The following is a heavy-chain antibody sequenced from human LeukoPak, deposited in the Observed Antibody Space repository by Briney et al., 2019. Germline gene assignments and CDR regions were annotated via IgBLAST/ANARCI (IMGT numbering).Heavy chain of an antibody. J-gene: IGHJ6*03. D-gene: IGHD5-24*01. V-gene: IGHV1-18*01. CDR2: ISAYNGNT. CDR1: GYTFTSYG. Sequence: ASAKVSCKASGYTFTSYGISWVRQAPGQGLEWMGWISAYNGNTNYAQKLQGRVTMTTDASTSTAYMELRSLRSDDTAVYYCARDGDGYNYVDYYYYMDVWGKGTTVTVSS. CDR3: ARDGDGYNYVDYYYYMDV.